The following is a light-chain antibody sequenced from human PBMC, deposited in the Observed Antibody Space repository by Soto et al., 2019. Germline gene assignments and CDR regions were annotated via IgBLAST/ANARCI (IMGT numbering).Light chain of an antibody. V-gene: IGKV3-20*01. CDR1: QSVTSSY. J-gene: IGKJ4*01. CDR3: QQYGGSPPLT. Sequence: VLTQSPGTLSLSPGERATLSCRASQSVTSSYLAWYQQKPGQAPRLLIYGASSRATGIPDRFSGSGSGTDFTLTISRREPEDFAVYYCQQYGGSPPLTFGGGTTVEIK. CDR2: GAS.